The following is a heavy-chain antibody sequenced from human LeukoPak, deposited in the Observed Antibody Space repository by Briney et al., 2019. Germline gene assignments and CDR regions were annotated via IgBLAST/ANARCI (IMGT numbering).Heavy chain of an antibody. CDR1: GFTFSNAW. Sequence: PGRSLRLSCAASGFTFSNAWMSWVRQAPGKGLEWVCRIKSKTDGGTTDYAAPVKGRFTISRDDSKHTLYLQMNSLKTERTAVYYCTTELITLDAFDIRGQGTMVTVSS. CDR3: TTELITLDAFDI. D-gene: IGHD3-22*01. V-gene: IGHV3-15*01. CDR2: IKSKTDGGTT. J-gene: IGHJ3*02.